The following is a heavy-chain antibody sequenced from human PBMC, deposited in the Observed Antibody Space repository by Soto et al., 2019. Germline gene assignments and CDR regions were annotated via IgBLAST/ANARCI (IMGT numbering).Heavy chain of an antibody. Sequence: PGGSLRLSCAAAGFPFSSYAMAWVRQAPGKGLEFVSGITSNGGTTFYGHSVTGRFPISRDNSKNTLFLQMGSLIPDDTAVYYCARVAPYYYDNSGYYPLDYWGQGALVTVSS. J-gene: IGHJ4*02. CDR1: GFPFSSYA. V-gene: IGHV3-64*01. D-gene: IGHD3-22*01. CDR2: ITSNGGTT. CDR3: ARVAPYYYDNSGYYPLDY.